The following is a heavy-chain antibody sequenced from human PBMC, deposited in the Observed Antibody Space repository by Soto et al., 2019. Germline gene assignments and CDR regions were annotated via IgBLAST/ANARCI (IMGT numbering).Heavy chain of an antibody. D-gene: IGHD3-10*01. CDR3: ARSTGDEFDP. V-gene: IGHV4-59*01. CDR1: GGSISSYF. J-gene: IGHJ5*02. Sequence: QVQLQESGPGLVKPSETLSLTCTVSGGSISSYFWSWIRQPPGKGLEWIGYIYSRGSTNYNPSLKSRVTISLDTSNNHFSLKLSSVTVADTAVYYCARSTGDEFDPWGQGTLVTVSS. CDR2: IYSRGST.